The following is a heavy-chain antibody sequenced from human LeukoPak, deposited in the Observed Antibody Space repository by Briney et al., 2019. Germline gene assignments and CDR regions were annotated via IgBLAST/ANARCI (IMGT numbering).Heavy chain of an antibody. CDR1: GYTFTNYG. D-gene: IGHD3-22*01. CDR3: ARFHYYDSSGPGNWFDP. J-gene: IGHJ5*02. Sequence: ASVKVSCKASGYTFTNYGISWVRQAPGQGLEWMGWISAYNGNTNYAQKLQGRVTMTTDTSTSTAYMELRSLRSDDTAVYYCARFHYYDSSGPGNWFDPWGQGTLVTVSS. V-gene: IGHV1-18*01. CDR2: ISAYNGNT.